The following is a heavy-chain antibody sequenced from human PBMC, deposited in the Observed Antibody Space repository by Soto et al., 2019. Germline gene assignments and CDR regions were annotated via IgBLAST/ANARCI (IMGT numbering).Heavy chain of an antibody. CDR3: ATGAVPGPGYDY. V-gene: IGHV5-51*01. CDR1: GYSFTNYW. D-gene: IGHD6-19*01. CDR2: IYPGDSDT. J-gene: IGHJ4*02. Sequence: VQLVQSGAEVKKPGDSLKISCQGSGYSFTNYWIAWVRQLPGKGLEWMGIIYPGDSDTMYSPSFQGQVTFSADKSIATAYLQWSSLKASDTAISYDATGAVPGPGYDYWGQGTLVTVSS.